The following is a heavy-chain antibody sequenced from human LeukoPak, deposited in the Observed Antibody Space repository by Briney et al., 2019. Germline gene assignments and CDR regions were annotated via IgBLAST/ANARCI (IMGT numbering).Heavy chain of an antibody. V-gene: IGHV4-34*01. CDR3: GMYSSGWDLAFDY. Sequence: SETLSLTRAVYGGSFSGYYWSWIRQPPGKGLEWIGEINHSGSTNYNPSLKSRVTISVDTSKNQFSLKLSSVTAADTAVYYCGMYSSGWDLAFDYWGQGTLVTVSS. J-gene: IGHJ4*02. CDR1: GGSFSGYY. D-gene: IGHD6-19*01. CDR2: INHSGST.